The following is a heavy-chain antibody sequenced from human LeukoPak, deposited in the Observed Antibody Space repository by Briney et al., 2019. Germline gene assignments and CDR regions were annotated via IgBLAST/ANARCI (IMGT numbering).Heavy chain of an antibody. CDR3: ARDRDYSNTERGFDY. CDR2: INPNSGET. CDR1: GYTFTDYY. Sequence: ASVKVSCKTSGYTFTDYYIHWVRQAPGQGLEWMGWINPNSGETNSAQKFQGRVTMTGDTSISAAYMELRRVTSDDTAVYYCARDRDYSNTERGFDYWGQGTLVTVSS. D-gene: IGHD4-11*01. V-gene: IGHV1-2*02. J-gene: IGHJ4*02.